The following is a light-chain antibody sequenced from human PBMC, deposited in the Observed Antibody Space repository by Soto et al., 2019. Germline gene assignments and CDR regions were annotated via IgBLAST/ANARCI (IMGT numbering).Light chain of an antibody. CDR2: GAS. CDR3: QQYGGTPRT. CDR1: QSVSSSN. V-gene: IGKV3-20*01. J-gene: IGKJ1*01. Sequence: EIVLTQSPGTLSLSPGERATLSCRASQSVSSSNLAWYQQKPGQPPRLLIYGASSRATGIPDRFSGSGSGTDFTLTISRLESEDFAVYYCQQYGGTPRTFGQGTKVEIK.